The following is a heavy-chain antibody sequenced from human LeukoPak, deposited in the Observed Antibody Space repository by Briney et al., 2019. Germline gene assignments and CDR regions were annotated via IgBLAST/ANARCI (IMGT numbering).Heavy chain of an antibody. CDR2: IKQDGSDK. Sequence: GGSLRLSCAASGFTFRSYWMSWVRQAPGKGLEWVANIKQDGSDKYYVDSVKGRFTISRDNAKNSLYLQINSLRAEDTAVYYCARKTVVGSYFAYWGQGIPVTVSS. CDR3: ARKTVVGSYFAY. J-gene: IGHJ4*02. CDR1: GFTFRSYW. D-gene: IGHD4-23*01. V-gene: IGHV3-7*03.